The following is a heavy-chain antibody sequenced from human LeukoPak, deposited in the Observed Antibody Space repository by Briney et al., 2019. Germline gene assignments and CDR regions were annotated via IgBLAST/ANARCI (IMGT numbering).Heavy chain of an antibody. D-gene: IGHD1-7*01. V-gene: IGHV4-59*01. CDR1: GGSISSYY. Sequence: SETLSLTCTVSGGSISSYYWSWIRQPPGKGLEWIGYIYYSGSTNYNPSLKSRVTISVDTSKNQFSLKLSSVTAADTAVYHCAREGTPAGAFDIWGQGTMVTVSS. J-gene: IGHJ3*02. CDR2: IYYSGST. CDR3: AREGTPAGAFDI.